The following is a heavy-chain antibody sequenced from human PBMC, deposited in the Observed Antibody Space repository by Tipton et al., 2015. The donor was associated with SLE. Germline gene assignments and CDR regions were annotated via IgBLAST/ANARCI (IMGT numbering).Heavy chain of an antibody. D-gene: IGHD3-3*01. CDR3: AKSGGLEFEEWLLFAFDY. CDR2: IKQDGSEK. V-gene: IGHV3-7*03. Sequence: SLRLSCAASGFTFSSYWMSWVRQAPGKGLEWVANIKQDGSEKYYVDSVKGRFTISRDNAKNSLYLQMNSLRAEDTAVYYCAKSGGLEFEEWLLFAFDYWGQGTLVTVSS. J-gene: IGHJ4*02. CDR1: GFTFSSYW.